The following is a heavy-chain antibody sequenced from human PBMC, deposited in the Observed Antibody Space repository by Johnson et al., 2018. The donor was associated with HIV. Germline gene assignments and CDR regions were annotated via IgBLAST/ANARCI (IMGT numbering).Heavy chain of an antibody. D-gene: IGHD1-26*01. CDR3: AKGRWELLAGAFDI. CDR2: IRGSGDST. CDR1: GFTFSSYG. Sequence: VQLVESGGGVVQPGGSLRLSCAASGFTFSSYGMHWVRQAPGKGLEWVSAIRGSGDSTYYADSVKGRFTISRDNSKNTLYVQMNSLRAEDTAAYYCAKGRWELLAGAFDIWGQGTTVTVSS. J-gene: IGHJ3*02. V-gene: IGHV3-23*04.